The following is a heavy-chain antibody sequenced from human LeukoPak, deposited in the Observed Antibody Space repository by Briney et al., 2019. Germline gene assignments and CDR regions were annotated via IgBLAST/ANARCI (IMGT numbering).Heavy chain of an antibody. J-gene: IGHJ3*02. CDR3: ARSMVRGGYAFDI. Sequence: PGGSLRVSCAATGFTCINYAMSRVRQAPGKGLEWVSFTSGSVGNTYYADSVKGRFTISRDNAKNSLYLQMNSLRDEDTAVYYCARSMVRGGYAFDIWGQGTMVTVSS. CDR1: GFTCINYA. V-gene: IGHV3-23*01. CDR2: TSGSVGNT. D-gene: IGHD3-10*01.